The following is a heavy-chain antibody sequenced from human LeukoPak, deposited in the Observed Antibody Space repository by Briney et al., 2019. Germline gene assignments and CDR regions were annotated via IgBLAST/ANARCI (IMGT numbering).Heavy chain of an antibody. CDR1: GYTFTSYY. V-gene: IGHV1-46*01. CDR2: INPTGGST. CDR3: AREAAATEDYYMDV. J-gene: IGHJ6*03. Sequence: ASVKVSCKASGYTFTSYYMHWVRQAPGQGLEWMGLINPTGGSTGYAQKFQGRVTMTRDMSTSTDYMELSSLRSEDTAVYYCAREAAATEDYYMDVWGKGAPVTVSS. D-gene: IGHD6-13*01.